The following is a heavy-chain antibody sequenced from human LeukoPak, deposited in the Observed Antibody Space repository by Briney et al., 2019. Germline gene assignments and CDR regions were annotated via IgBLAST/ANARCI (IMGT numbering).Heavy chain of an antibody. CDR2: IIPIFGTA. V-gene: IGHV1-69*05. CDR3: ARSSDTAMVTYGNFDY. J-gene: IGHJ4*02. Sequence: ASVKVSXKASGGTFSSYAISWVRQAPGQGLEWMGGIIPIFGTANYAQKFQGRVTITTDESTSTAYMELSSQRSEDTAVYYCARSSDTAMVTYGNFDYWGQGTLVTVSS. D-gene: IGHD5-18*01. CDR1: GGTFSSYA.